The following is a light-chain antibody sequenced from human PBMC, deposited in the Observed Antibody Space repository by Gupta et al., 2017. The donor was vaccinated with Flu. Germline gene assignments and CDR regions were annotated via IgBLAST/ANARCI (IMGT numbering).Light chain of an antibody. Sequence: EIVLTQSPATLSLSPGERATLSCRASQSVGTYLAWYQQKPGQTPRLLIYDASNRDTGIPARFSGSGDGKELNLTISSREQEDFAGYYCQKRSNWPPYTFGQGTMLDI. V-gene: IGKV3-11*01. J-gene: IGKJ2*01. CDR3: QKRSNWPPYT. CDR1: QSVGTY. CDR2: DAS.